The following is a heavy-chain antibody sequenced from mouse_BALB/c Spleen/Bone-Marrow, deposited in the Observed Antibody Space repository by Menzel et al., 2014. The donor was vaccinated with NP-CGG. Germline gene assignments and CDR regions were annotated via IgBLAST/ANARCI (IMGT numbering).Heavy chain of an antibody. V-gene: IGHV1S135*01. CDR1: GYSFTVYN. Sequence: LKESGPELVKPGASVKVSRKASGYSFTVYNMYCVKQSHGKSLEWIGYIDPYNGGTSYNQKFKGKATLTVDKSSSTAFMHLNSLTSEDSAVYYCARLGGYYLYYAMDYWGQGTSVTVSS. J-gene: IGHJ4*01. D-gene: IGHD2-3*01. CDR2: IDPYNGGT. CDR3: ARLGGYYLYYAMDY.